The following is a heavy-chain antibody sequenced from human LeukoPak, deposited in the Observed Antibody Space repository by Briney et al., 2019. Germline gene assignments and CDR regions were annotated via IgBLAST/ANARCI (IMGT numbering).Heavy chain of an antibody. Sequence: GGSLRLSCAASGFTFSSYGMHWVRQAPGKGLEWVAVIWYDGSNKYYADSEKGRFTISRDNSKNTLYLQMNSLRAEDTAVYYCAREVSDFWSGYYLDYWGQGTLVTVSS. CDR1: GFTFSSYG. J-gene: IGHJ4*02. CDR2: IWYDGSNK. CDR3: AREVSDFWSGYYLDY. D-gene: IGHD3-3*01. V-gene: IGHV3-33*01.